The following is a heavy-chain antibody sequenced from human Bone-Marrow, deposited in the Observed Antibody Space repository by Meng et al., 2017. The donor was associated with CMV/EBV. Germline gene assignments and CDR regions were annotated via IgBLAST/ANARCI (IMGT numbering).Heavy chain of an antibody. Sequence: GKSLKISCAASGFTFSSYWMSWVRQAPGKGLEWVGRIKSKTDGGTTDYAAPVKGRFTISRDDSKNTLYLQMNSLKTEDTGAYFCTRVVVPAAIVGFDYWGQGTLVTVSS. CDR2: IKSKTDGGTT. CDR3: TRVVVPAAIVGFDY. V-gene: IGHV3-15*01. CDR1: GFTFSSYW. D-gene: IGHD2-2*02. J-gene: IGHJ4*02.